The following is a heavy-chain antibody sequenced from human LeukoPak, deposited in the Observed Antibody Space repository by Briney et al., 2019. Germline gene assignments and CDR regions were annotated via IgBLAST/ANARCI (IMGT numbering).Heavy chain of an antibody. J-gene: IGHJ4*02. V-gene: IGHV4-34*01. CDR2: INHSGST. Sequence: SETLSLTCAVYGGSFSGYCWSWIRQPPGKGLEWIGEINHSGSTNYNPSLKSRVTISVDTSKNQFSLKLSSVTAADTAVYYCATHYDWTFDCWGQGTLVTVSS. CDR3: ATHYDWTFDC. CDR1: GGSFSGYC. D-gene: IGHD1-1*01.